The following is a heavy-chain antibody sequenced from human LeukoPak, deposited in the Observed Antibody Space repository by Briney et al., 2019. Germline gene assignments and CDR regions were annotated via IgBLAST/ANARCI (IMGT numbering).Heavy chain of an antibody. Sequence: SQTLSLTCVISGDSVYSNIAAWNWNRQSQSRGLEWLGNTYYRSKRYNDYALFVKSRITINPDTSRTQFSLQLNSVTPEHTDGYYCVRYHGFDFDFWGQGTLATVSS. V-gene: IGHV6-1*01. J-gene: IGHJ4*02. CDR3: VRYHGFDFDF. CDR2: TYYRSKRYN. CDR1: GDSVYSNIAA. D-gene: IGHD5-24*01.